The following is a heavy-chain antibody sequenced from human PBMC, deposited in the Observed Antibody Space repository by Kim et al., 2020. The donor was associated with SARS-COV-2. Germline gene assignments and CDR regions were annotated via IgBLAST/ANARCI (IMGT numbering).Heavy chain of an antibody. CDR3: ARDACSGGRCYSNWFDP. Sequence: SETLSLTCTVSGGSISSYYWSWIRQPPGKGLEWIGYISYSGSTYYNPSLKSRVTISVDTSKNQFSLKLTSVAAADTAVYYCARDACSGGRCYSNWFDPWGQGTLVTVSS. V-gene: IGHV4-59*01. J-gene: IGHJ5*02. CDR1: GGSISSYY. D-gene: IGHD2-15*01. CDR2: ISYSGST.